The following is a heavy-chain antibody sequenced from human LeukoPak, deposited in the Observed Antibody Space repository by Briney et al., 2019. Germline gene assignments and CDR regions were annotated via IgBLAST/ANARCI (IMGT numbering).Heavy chain of an antibody. D-gene: IGHD2-2*01. CDR2: INPNSGGT. CDR3: ARIVPAAYSYGMDV. J-gene: IGHJ6*02. Sequence: ASVKVSCKASGYTFTGYYMHWVRQAPGQGLEWMGWINPNSGGTNYAQEFQGRVTMTRDTSISTAYMELSRLRSDDTAVYYCARIVPAAYSYGMDVWGQGTTVTVSS. V-gene: IGHV1-2*02. CDR1: GYTFTGYY.